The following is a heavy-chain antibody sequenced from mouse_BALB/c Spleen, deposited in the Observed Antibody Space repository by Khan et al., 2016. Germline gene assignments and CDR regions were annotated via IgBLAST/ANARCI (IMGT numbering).Heavy chain of an antibody. D-gene: IGHD2-1*01. CDR2: ISPGTGDT. V-gene: IGHV1S53*03. J-gene: IGHJ2*01. Sequence: QVQLQQSDPELVKPGASVKISCKASGYTFTDYAINWVKQSPEQGLEWIGYISPGTGDTTYTDKFKGKSTLSVENSSSTAYLQLNSLTSEYTAVYVCKRSYGSPVDYWGQGTTVTVSS. CDR1: GYTFTDYA. CDR3: KRSYGSPVDY.